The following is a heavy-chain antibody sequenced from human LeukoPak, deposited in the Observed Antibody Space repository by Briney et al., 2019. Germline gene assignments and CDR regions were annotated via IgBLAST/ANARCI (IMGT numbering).Heavy chain of an antibody. J-gene: IGHJ4*02. CDR2: INPNSGGT. Sequence: ASVKVSCKASGYTFTGYYMHWVRQAPGQGLEWMGWINPNSGGTNYAQKFQGRVTMTRDTSISTAYTELSRLRSDDTAVYYCARARGIAAAGTILYWGQGTLVTVSS. D-gene: IGHD6-13*01. CDR3: ARARGIAAAGTILY. CDR1: GYTFTGYY. V-gene: IGHV1-2*02.